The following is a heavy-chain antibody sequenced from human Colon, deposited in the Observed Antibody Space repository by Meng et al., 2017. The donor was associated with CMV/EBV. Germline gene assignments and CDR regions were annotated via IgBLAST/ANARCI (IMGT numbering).Heavy chain of an antibody. J-gene: IGHJ4*02. CDR2: ISHNGDT. Sequence: QVHLEESGPGLVKPSETLSLTCTVSDDSISSTNYFWTWIRQPPGKGLESIGYISHNGDTYYNPSLQSRVSISLDTSKNHFSLKLSSVTAADTAIYYCARDRHRLGSDSWGQGTLFTVS. CDR3: ARDRHRLGSDS. V-gene: IGHV4-30-4*01. CDR1: DDSISSTNYF. D-gene: IGHD6-25*01.